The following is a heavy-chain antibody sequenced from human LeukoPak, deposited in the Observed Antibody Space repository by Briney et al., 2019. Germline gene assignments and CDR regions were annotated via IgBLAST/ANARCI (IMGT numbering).Heavy chain of an antibody. D-gene: IGHD3-22*01. CDR1: GFTFSSYA. CDR2: ISGSGGST. J-gene: IGHJ3*02. CDR3: AKDRNTMIVVDPYDAFDI. V-gene: IGHV3-23*01. Sequence: PGGSLRLSCAASGFTFSSYAMSWVRQAPGKGLEWVSAISGSGGSTYYADSVKGRFTISRDNSKNTLYLRMNSLRAEDTAVYYCAKDRNTMIVVDPYDAFDIWGQGTMVTVSS.